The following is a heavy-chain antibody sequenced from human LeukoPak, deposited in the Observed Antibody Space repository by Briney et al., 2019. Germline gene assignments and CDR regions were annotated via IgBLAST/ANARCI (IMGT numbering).Heavy chain of an antibody. CDR1: GYTFSTYW. Sequence: GESLKISCKGSGYTFSTYWIGWVRQMPGKGLEWMGIVYPGDSDTRYSPSFQGQVTISADKSISTAYLQWNSLKASDTAMYYCALGYIGSYWSHFDYWGQGTLVTVSS. D-gene: IGHD1-26*01. CDR2: VYPGDSDT. CDR3: ALGYIGSYWSHFDY. V-gene: IGHV5-51*01. J-gene: IGHJ4*02.